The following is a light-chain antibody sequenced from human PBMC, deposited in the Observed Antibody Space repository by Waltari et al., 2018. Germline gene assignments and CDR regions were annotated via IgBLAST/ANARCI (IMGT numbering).Light chain of an antibody. CDR1: QGISSY. CDR2: ATS. Sequence: AIRITQSPSSLSASTGDRVTITCRASQGISSYLAWYQQKPGKAPTVPIYATSTLKSGVPSRFSGIGSGTDFTLTISCLQSEDFAIYYCQQYYSNPATFGQGTKVEIK. V-gene: IGKV1-8*01. J-gene: IGKJ1*01. CDR3: QQYYSNPAT.